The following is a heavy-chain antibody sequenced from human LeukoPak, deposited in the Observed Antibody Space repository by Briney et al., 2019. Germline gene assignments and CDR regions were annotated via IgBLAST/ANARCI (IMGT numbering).Heavy chain of an antibody. CDR3: ARGDLPTVTTGLLFDY. CDR2: IYYSDST. Sequence: SETLTLTCTLSGGSISSSSDYWSWIRQHPGKGLEWIGYIYYSDSTHYNPSLKSRVTISVDTSKNQFSLKLSSVTAADTAVYYCARGDLPTVTTGLLFDYWGQGTLVTVSS. V-gene: IGHV4-31*03. D-gene: IGHD4-11*01. J-gene: IGHJ4*02. CDR1: GGSISSSSDY.